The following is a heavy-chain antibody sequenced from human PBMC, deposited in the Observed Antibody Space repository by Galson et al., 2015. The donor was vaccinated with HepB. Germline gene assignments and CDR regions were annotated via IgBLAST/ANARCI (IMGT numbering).Heavy chain of an antibody. Sequence: SVKVSCKASGDSFSIYAMSWVRQAPGQGLEWMGAISPILGIPNYAQKFQDRVTITADKSTGTAFMELSSLRSEDTAVYYCARADDFWSGYRDAGTSRWFDSWGQGTLVIVSS. CDR1: GDSFSIYA. J-gene: IGHJ5*01. V-gene: IGHV1-69*10. CDR2: ISPILGIP. D-gene: IGHD3-3*01. CDR3: ARADDFWSGYRDAGTSRWFDS.